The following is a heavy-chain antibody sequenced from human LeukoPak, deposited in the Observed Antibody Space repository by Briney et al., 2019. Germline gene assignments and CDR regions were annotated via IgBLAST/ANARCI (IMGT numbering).Heavy chain of an antibody. J-gene: IGHJ4*02. Sequence: PSETLSLTCVVYGGSFSGYYWSWIRQSPGKGLEWIGEINHRGSTNYNPSLKRRVTISVDTSKNQFSLKLSSVTAADTAVYYCARTRGGYYYGSGRGYYFDYWGQGTLVTVSS. V-gene: IGHV4-34*01. D-gene: IGHD3-10*01. CDR3: ARTRGGYYYGSGRGYYFDY. CDR2: INHRGST. CDR1: GGSFSGYY.